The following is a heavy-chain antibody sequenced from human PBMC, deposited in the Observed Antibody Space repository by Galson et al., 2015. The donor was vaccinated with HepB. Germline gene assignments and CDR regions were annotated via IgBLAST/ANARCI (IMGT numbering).Heavy chain of an antibody. J-gene: IGHJ4*02. V-gene: IGHV3-30*18. CDR1: GFTFSSYG. CDR3: AKEVSSSAGFDY. D-gene: IGHD6-6*01. CDR2: ISYDGSNK. Sequence: SLRLSCAASGFTFSSYGMHWVRQAPGKGLEWVAVISYDGSNKYYADSVKGRFTISRDNSKNTLYLQMNSLRAEDTAVYYCAKEVSSSAGFDYWGQGTLVTVSS.